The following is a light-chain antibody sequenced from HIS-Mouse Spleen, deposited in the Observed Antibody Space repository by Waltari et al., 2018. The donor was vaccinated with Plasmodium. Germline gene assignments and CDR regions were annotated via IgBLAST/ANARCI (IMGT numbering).Light chain of an antibody. V-gene: IGKV1-39*01. CDR3: QQSYSTPYT. CDR1: QIISSY. Sequence: DIQMTQSPSSLFASVGDIVTITCRASQIISSYLNWYQQKPGKAPKLLIYAASSLQSGVPSRFSGSGSGTDFTLTISSLQPEDFATYYCQQSYSTPYTFGQGTKLEIK. CDR2: AAS. J-gene: IGKJ2*01.